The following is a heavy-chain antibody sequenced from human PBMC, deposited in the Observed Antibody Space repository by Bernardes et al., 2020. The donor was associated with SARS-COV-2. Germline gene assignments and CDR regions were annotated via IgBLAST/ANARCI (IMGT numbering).Heavy chain of an antibody. Sequence: ASVKVSCKASGYTFTGHYMHWVRQAPGQGLEWMGWINPNSGGTNYAQKFQGWVTMTRDTSISTAYMELSRLRSDDTAVYYCARDSAAGTPCFDYWGQGTLVTVSS. J-gene: IGHJ4*02. CDR1: GYTFTGHY. V-gene: IGHV1-2*04. CDR2: INPNSGGT. CDR3: ARDSAAGTPCFDY. D-gene: IGHD6-13*01.